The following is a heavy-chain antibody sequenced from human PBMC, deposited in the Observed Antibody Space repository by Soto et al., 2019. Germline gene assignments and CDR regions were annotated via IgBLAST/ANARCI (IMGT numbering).Heavy chain of an antibody. CDR3: ARDQYDILTGPNY. D-gene: IGHD3-9*01. Sequence: GGSLRLSCAASGFTFSSYSMNWVRQAPGKGLEWVSYISSSSSTIYYADSVKGRFTISRDNAKNSLYLQMNSLRAEDTAVYYCARDQYDILTGPNYWGQGTLVTVSS. CDR1: GFTFSSYS. V-gene: IGHV3-48*01. J-gene: IGHJ4*02. CDR2: ISSSSSTI.